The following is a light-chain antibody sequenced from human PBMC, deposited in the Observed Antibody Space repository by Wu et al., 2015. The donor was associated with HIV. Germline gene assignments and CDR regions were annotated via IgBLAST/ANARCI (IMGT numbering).Light chain of an antibody. CDR1: QSVSSRY. Sequence: EIVLTQSPGTLSLSQGERATLSCRASQSVSSRYLAWYQQKPGQAPRLLISGASNRASGIPDRFSGSGSGTDFTLTITRLEPGDSAVYYCQQYGSSLTWTFGQGTKVEI. CDR2: GAS. J-gene: IGKJ1*01. CDR3: QQYGSSLTWT. V-gene: IGKV3-20*01.